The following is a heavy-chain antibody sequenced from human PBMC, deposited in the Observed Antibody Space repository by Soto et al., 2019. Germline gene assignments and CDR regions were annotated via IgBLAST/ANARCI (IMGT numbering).Heavy chain of an antibody. Sequence: PSETLSLTCTVSGGSISSGDYYWSWIRQPPGKGLEWIGYIYYSGSTYYNPSLKSRVTISVDTSKNQFSLKLSSVTAADTAVYYCARELSYCSGGSCYLNWFDPWGQGTMVTVYS. CDR1: GGSISSGDYY. D-gene: IGHD2-15*01. J-gene: IGHJ5*02. CDR2: IYYSGST. V-gene: IGHV4-30-4*01. CDR3: ARELSYCSGGSCYLNWFDP.